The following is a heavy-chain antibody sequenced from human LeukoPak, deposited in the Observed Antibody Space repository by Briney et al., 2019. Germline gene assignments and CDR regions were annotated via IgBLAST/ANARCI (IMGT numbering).Heavy chain of an antibody. D-gene: IGHD1-26*01. CDR3: ARPSSSGSYHPYYFDY. CDR2: INPSGGST. J-gene: IGHJ4*02. Sequence: ASVKVSCKASGYTFTSYYMHWVRQAPGQGLEWMGIINPSGGSTSYAQKFQGRVTMTRDTSTSTVYMELSSLRSEDTAVYYCARPSSSGSYHPYYFDYWGQGTLVTVSS. V-gene: IGHV1-46*01. CDR1: GYTFTSYY.